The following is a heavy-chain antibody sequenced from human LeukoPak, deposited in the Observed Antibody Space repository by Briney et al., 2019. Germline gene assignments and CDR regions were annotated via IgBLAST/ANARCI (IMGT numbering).Heavy chain of an antibody. V-gene: IGHV1-2*02. CDR1: GYTFTGYY. CDR3: VRGAQDYTAIDDY. CDR2: INPNSGDT. D-gene: IGHD4-11*01. Sequence: ASVKVSCKASGYTFTGYYMHWVRQAPGQGLEWMGWINPNSGDTNYAQKFQGRVTMTRDTSISTAYMELSRLRSDDTAIYYCVRGAQDYTAIDDYWGQGTLVTVSS. J-gene: IGHJ4*02.